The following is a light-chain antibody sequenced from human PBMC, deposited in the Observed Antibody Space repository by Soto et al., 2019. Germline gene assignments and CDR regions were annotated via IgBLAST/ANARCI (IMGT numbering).Light chain of an antibody. CDR1: SSNNGSNT. V-gene: IGLV1-44*01. CDR3: AAWDDSLNGSYV. CDR2: SNN. Sequence: QSVLTQPPSASGTPGQRVTISCSGSSSNNGSNTVNWYQQLPGTAPKLLIYSNNQRPSGVPDRFSGSKSGTSASLAISGLQSEDEADYYCAAWDDSLNGSYVFGTGTKVTVL. J-gene: IGLJ1*01.